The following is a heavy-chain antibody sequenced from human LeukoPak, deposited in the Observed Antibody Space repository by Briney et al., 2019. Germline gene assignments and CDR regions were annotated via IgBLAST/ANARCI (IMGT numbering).Heavy chain of an antibody. Sequence: PSETLSLTCAVYGGSFSGYYWSWIRQPPGKGLEWIGEINHSGNTNYNPSLKSRVTISVDTSKNQFSLKVSSVTAADTAVYYCARAFAVTDDYWGQGTLVTVSS. CDR2: INHSGNT. V-gene: IGHV4-34*01. J-gene: IGHJ4*02. CDR1: GGSFSGYY. D-gene: IGHD1-14*01. CDR3: ARAFAVTDDY.